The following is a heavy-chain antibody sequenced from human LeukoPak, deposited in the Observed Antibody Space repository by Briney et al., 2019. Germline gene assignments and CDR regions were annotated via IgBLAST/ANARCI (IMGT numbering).Heavy chain of an antibody. CDR3: ARGWRDSVVVVAATQRWFDP. CDR1: GGSISSSSYY. J-gene: IGHJ5*02. V-gene: IGHV4-39*07. Sequence: PSETLSLTCTVSGGSISSSSYYWDWIRQPPGKGLEWIGNLYDSGSTNYNPSLKSRVTISVDTSKNQFSLKLSSVTAADTAVYYCARGWRDSVVVVAATQRWFDPWGQGTLVTVSS. D-gene: IGHD2-15*01. CDR2: LYDSGST.